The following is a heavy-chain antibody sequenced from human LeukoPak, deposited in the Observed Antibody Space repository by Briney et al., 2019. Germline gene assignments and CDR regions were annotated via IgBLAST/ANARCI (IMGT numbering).Heavy chain of an antibody. Sequence: GASVKVSCKASGYTFTGYYMHWVRQAPGQGLEWMGRINPNSGGTNYAQKFQGRVTMTRDTSISTAYMELSRLRSVDTAVYYCARDLLYYYDSSGYFSWFDPWGQGTLVTVSS. CDR1: GYTFTGYY. CDR2: INPNSGGT. V-gene: IGHV1-2*06. D-gene: IGHD3-22*01. J-gene: IGHJ5*02. CDR3: ARDLLYYYDSSGYFSWFDP.